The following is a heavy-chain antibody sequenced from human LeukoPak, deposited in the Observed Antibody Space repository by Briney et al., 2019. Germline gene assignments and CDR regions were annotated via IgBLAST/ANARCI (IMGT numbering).Heavy chain of an antibody. CDR3: ARDRGYCSSTSCSAVLFDY. Sequence: ASVKVSRKASGYTFTGYYMHWVRQAPGQGLEWMGWINPNSGGTNYAQKFQGRVTMTRDTSISTAYMELSRLRSDDTAVYYCARDRGYCSSTSCSAVLFDYWGQGTLVTVSS. CDR2: INPNSGGT. V-gene: IGHV1-2*02. J-gene: IGHJ4*02. D-gene: IGHD2-2*01. CDR1: GYTFTGYY.